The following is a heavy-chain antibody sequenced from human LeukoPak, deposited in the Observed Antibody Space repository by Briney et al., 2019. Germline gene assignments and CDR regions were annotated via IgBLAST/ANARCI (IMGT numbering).Heavy chain of an antibody. D-gene: IGHD6-13*01. J-gene: IGHJ4*02. CDR1: GFTFSSYG. CDR3: AKDRSRIAAAGTPFDY. V-gene: IGHV3-30*02. CDR2: IRYDGSNK. Sequence: PGGSLRLSCVASGFTFSSYGMHWVRQAPGKGLEWVAFIRYDGSNKYYADSVKGRFTISRDNSKNTLYLQMNSLRAEDTAVYYCAKDRSRIAAAGTPFDYWGQGTLVTVSS.